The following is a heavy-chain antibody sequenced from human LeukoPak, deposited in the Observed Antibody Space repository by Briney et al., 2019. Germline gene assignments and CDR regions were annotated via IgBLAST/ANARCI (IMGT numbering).Heavy chain of an antibody. V-gene: IGHV1-69*04. D-gene: IGHD5-18*01. J-gene: IGHJ3*02. Sequence: SVKVSCKASGGTFSTYAINWVRQAPGQGLEWMGRIIPILGIVNYAQKFQGRVTITTDESTSTAYMELSSLRSEDTAVYYCARGDTYVAFDIWGQGTMVTVSS. CDR2: IIPILGIV. CDR3: ARGDTYVAFDI. CDR1: GGTFSTYA.